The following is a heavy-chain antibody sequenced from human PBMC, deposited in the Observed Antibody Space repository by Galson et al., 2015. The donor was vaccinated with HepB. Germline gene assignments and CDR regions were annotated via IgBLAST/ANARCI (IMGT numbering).Heavy chain of an antibody. Sequence: SLRLSCAASGFTFSSYSMNWVRQAPGKGLEWVSYISSSSSTIYYADSVKGRFTISRDNAKNSLYLQMNSLRDEDTAVYYCARDPSTPTTVTPTGLDYWGQGTLVTVSS. V-gene: IGHV3-48*02. J-gene: IGHJ4*02. CDR1: GFTFSSYS. CDR2: ISSSSSTI. CDR3: ARDPSTPTTVTPTGLDY. D-gene: IGHD4-17*01.